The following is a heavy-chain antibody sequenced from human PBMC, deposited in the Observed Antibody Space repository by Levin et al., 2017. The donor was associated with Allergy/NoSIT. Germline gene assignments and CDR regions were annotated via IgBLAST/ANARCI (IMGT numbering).Heavy chain of an antibody. J-gene: IGHJ3*02. CDR1: GDSISSGLYF. Sequence: SETLSLTCSVSGDSISSGLYFWSWIRQVPGKGLEWIGYIYYSGSAFYNPSLESRVTLSVDTSKNQFSLKLSSLTAADTAVYYCAREVVTPLETSDAFDIWGQGTMVTVSS. CDR3: AREVVTPLETSDAFDI. D-gene: IGHD1-1*01. CDR2: IYYSGSA. V-gene: IGHV4-31*03.